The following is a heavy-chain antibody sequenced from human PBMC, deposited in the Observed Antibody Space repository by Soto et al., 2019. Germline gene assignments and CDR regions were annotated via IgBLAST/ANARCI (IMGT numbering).Heavy chain of an antibody. V-gene: IGHV3-7*03. CDR2: IKHDTSEA. CDR3: ARDGLLFSGPYRPSRFDY. D-gene: IGHD3-16*02. CDR1: GFKFSDYW. J-gene: IGHJ4*02. Sequence: GGSLRLSCAASGFKFSDYWMSWVRQAPGKGLEWVGNIKHDTSEAHYADSVKGRFTITRDNIKNFLFLQMNGLRPDDTASYYCARDGLLFSGPYRPSRFDYWGLGTLVTVSS.